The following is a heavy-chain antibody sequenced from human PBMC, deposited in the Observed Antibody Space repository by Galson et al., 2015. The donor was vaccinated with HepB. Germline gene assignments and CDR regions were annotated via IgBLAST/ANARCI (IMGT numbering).Heavy chain of an antibody. CDR1: GYSFTSYW. V-gene: IGHV5-51*01. CDR2: IYPGDSDT. D-gene: IGHD2/OR15-2a*01. CDR3: ARQAHVIVPRRLGYGLDV. J-gene: IGHJ6*02. Sequence: QSGAEVKKPGESLKISCKGSGYSFTSYWIGWVRQMPGKGLEWMGIIYPGDSDTRYSPSFQGQVTISADKSISTAYLHWSSLKASDTAMYYCARQAHVIVPRRLGYGLDVWGQGTTVTVSS.